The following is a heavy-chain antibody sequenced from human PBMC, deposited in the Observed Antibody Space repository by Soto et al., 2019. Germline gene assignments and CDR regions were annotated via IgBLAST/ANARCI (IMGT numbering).Heavy chain of an antibody. CDR3: ARAGYDRDGGGSYYFDY. J-gene: IGHJ4*02. D-gene: IGHD3-10*02. CDR1: GGSIGSGSYY. CDR2: INYSGST. Sequence: QVQLQESGPGLVKPSQTLSLTCTVSGGSIGSGSYYWSWIRQHTGKGLEWIGYINYSGSTFYIPSLKSRVTTSIDTSTNQFSLKLSSVTAADTAVYYCARAGYDRDGGGSYYFDYWGQGTLVTVSS. V-gene: IGHV4-31*03.